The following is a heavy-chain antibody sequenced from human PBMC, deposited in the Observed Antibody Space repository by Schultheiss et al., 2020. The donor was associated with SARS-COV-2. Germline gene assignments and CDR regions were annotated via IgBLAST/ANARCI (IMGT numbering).Heavy chain of an antibody. CDR2: ISGSGGST. Sequence: GGSLRLSCAASGFTVSSNYMSWVRQAPGKGLEWVSAISGSGGSTYYADSVKGRFTISRDNSKNTLYLQMNSLRAEDTAVYYCASTYCGGDCYSWGWFDPGGQGTLVTVSS. J-gene: IGHJ5*02. V-gene: IGHV3-23*01. CDR3: ASTYCGGDCYSWGWFDP. D-gene: IGHD2-21*02. CDR1: GFTVSSNY.